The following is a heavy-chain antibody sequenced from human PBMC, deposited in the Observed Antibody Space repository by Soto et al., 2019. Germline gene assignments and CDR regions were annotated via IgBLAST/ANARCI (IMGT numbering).Heavy chain of an antibody. CDR1: GFTFSSYA. CDR3: RRLDSGYYYY. CDR2: ISGSGGST. V-gene: IGHV3-23*01. J-gene: IGHJ4*02. D-gene: IGHD5-12*01. Sequence: EVQLLESGGGLVQPGGSLRLSCAASGFTFSSYAMSWVRQAPGKGLEWVSAISGSGGSTYYADSVKGRFTISRDNSKNALYLQMNSLSPEDTPLYYGRRLDSGYYYYWGQGTLVTVSS.